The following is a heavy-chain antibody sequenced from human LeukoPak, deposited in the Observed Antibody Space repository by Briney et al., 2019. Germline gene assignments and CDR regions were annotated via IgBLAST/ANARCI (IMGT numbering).Heavy chain of an antibody. CDR1: GFTVSSNY. D-gene: IGHD6-13*01. Sequence: PGGSLRLSCAVSGFTVSSNYMSWVRQAPGKGLEWVSIIYSGGSIYYADSVTGRFTISRDNSKNTLYLQVNSLRAEDTAVYYCARVGYTGTWYSSPPFDYWGQGTLVTVSS. J-gene: IGHJ4*02. V-gene: IGHV3-66*01. CDR2: IYSGGSI. CDR3: ARVGYTGTWYSSPPFDY.